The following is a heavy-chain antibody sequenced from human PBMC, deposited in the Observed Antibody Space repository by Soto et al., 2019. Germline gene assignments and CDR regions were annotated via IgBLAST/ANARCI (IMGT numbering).Heavy chain of an antibody. Sequence: SETLSLTCTVSGGSISSSSYYWGWIRQPPGKGLEWIGSIYYSGSTYYNQSLKSRVTISVDTSKNQFSLKLSSVTAADTAVYYCARLKGAKTYYDFWSGYFGYYGMDVWGQGTTVTVSS. V-gene: IGHV4-39*01. CDR3: ARLKGAKTYYDFWSGYFGYYGMDV. J-gene: IGHJ6*02. CDR2: IYYSGST. CDR1: GGSISSSSYY. D-gene: IGHD3-3*01.